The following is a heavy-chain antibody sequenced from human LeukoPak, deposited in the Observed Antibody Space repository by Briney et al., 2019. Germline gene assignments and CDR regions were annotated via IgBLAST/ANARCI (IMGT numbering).Heavy chain of an antibody. V-gene: IGHV4-39*01. CDR1: GDSINNNSYY. J-gene: IGHJ3*02. Sequence: SETLSLTCTVSGDSINNNSYYWGWIRQPPGKGLEWIVTVYHRGSTYYAPSLKSRVPISVDTSKNQISLNLRSVDAADTAIYYCSRQMSAGDAFDIWGQGTKVTVSS. CDR2: VYHRGST. CDR3: SRQMSAGDAFDI.